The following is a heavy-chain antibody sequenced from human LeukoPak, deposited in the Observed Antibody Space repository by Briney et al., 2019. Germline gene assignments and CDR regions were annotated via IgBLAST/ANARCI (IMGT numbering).Heavy chain of an antibody. CDR2: VSFDGSGK. V-gene: IGHV3-30*03. CDR1: GFTFSSYG. Sequence: GGSLRLSCAASGFTFSSYGLHWVRQAPGKGLEWVAVVSFDGSGKYYADSVKGRFTISRDNRKNILYLQMSSLSIEDTALYYCATGVTAIENFDYWGQGTLVTVSS. CDR3: ATGVTAIENFDY. D-gene: IGHD2-21*02. J-gene: IGHJ4*02.